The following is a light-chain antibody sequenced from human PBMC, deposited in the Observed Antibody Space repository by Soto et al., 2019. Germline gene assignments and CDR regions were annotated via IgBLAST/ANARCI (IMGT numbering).Light chain of an antibody. CDR3: SLYTSENTYV. CDR1: SSDVGGYNY. V-gene: IGLV2-14*01. CDR2: AVS. Sequence: QSALTQPASVSGSPGQSITISCTGTSSDVGGYNYVSWYQQHPGKAPKLMIYAVSNRPSGVSNRFSGSKSGNTATLTISGLQAEDEADYYCSLYTSENTYVFGTGTKVNVL. J-gene: IGLJ1*01.